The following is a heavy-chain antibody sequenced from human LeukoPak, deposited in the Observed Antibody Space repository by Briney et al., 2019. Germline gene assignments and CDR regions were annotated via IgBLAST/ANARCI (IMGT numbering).Heavy chain of an antibody. V-gene: IGHV3-30*04. J-gene: IGHJ6*02. CDR2: ISYDGSNK. Sequence: GRSLRLSCAASGFTFSSYAMHWVRQAPGKGLEWVAVISYDGSNKYYADSVKGRFTISRDNSKNTLYLQVNSLRAEDTAVYYCARGRFYYDSSGLKLYYYYYGMDVWGQGTTVTVSS. CDR3: ARGRFYYDSSGLKLYYYYYGMDV. CDR1: GFTFSSYA. D-gene: IGHD3-22*01.